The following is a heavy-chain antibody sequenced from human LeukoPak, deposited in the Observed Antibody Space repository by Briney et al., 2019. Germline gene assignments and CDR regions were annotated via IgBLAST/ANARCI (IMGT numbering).Heavy chain of an antibody. J-gene: IGHJ6*02. Sequence: PSETLSLTCTVYGCSISSYYWSWIRQPPGKGLEWVGYIYYSGSTNYNPSLKSRVTISVDTSKNQFSLKLSSVTAADTAVYYCARAAVVVAATRGYYYYGMDVWGQGTTVTVSS. CDR1: GCSISSYY. D-gene: IGHD2-15*01. V-gene: IGHV4-59*01. CDR3: ARAAVVVAATRGYYYYGMDV. CDR2: IYYSGST.